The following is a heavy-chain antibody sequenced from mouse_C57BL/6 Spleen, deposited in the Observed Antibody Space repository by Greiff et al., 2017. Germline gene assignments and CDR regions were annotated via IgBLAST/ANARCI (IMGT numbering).Heavy chain of an antibody. V-gene: IGHV1-72*01. D-gene: IGHD3-2*02. CDR2: IDPNSGGT. CDR1: GYTFTSYW. J-gene: IGHJ4*01. CDR3: ARGQLRLHYYAMDY. Sequence: QVQLQQPGAELVKPGASVKLSCKASGYTFTSYWMHWVKQRPGRGLEWIGRIDPNSGGTKYNEKFKSKATLTVDKPSSTAYMQLSSLTSEYSAVYYCARGQLRLHYYAMDYWGQGTSVTVSS.